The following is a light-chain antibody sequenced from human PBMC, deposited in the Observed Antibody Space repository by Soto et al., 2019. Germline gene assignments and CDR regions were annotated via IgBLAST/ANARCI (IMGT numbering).Light chain of an antibody. CDR1: PDVSWH. J-gene: IGKJ4*02. CDR2: DAS. Sequence: IQMTQSPSSLSASVGDRVTIAGQSSPDVSWHLTWFQQKPGEAPKLLVYDASNLERGVPSRLRGRGSGTDFTLSISSLQPEDGATNDCRQYSSMLAFGGGTEV. CDR3: RQYSSMLA. V-gene: IGKV1-33*01.